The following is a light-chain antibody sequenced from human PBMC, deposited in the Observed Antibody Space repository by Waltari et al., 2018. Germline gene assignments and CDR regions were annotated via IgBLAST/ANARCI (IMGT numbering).Light chain of an antibody. V-gene: IGLV2-14*01. J-gene: IGLJ1*01. CDR2: EVS. CDR1: SSAVGGYNY. CDR3: SSYTSSSTLV. Sequence: QSALTQPASVSGSPGQSITISCTGTSSAVGGYNYAPWYQQHPGKAPKLMIYEVSNRPSGVSNRFSGSKSGNTASLTISGLQAEDEADYYCSSYTSSSTLVFGTGTKVTVL.